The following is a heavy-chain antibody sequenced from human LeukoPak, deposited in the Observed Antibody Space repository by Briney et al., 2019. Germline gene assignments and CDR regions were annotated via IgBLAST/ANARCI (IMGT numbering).Heavy chain of an antibody. D-gene: IGHD3-16*01. CDR1: GFTFSSYA. V-gene: IGHV3-23*01. CDR3: AKASETYVWGSYLGYYFDY. CDR2: ISGSGSST. Sequence: GGSLRLSCAASGFTFSSYAMSWVRQAPGKGLEWVSTISGSGSSTYYADSVKGRFTISRDNSKNTLDLQMNSLRAEDTAVYYCAKASETYVWGSYLGYYFDYWGQGTLVTVSS. J-gene: IGHJ4*02.